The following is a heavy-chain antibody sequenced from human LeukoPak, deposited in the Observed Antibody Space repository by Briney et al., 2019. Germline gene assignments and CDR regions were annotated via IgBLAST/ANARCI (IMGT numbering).Heavy chain of an antibody. V-gene: IGHV4-38-2*02. CDR2: IYHSGST. CDR1: GYSISSGYY. Sequence: SETLSLTCTVSGYSISSGYYWGWIRQPPGKGLEWIGSIYHSGSTYYNPSLKSRVTISVDTSKNQFSLKLSSVTAADTAVYYCARGPPGIAVAGTRGAFDIWGQGTMVTVSS. CDR3: ARGPPGIAVAGTRGAFDI. D-gene: IGHD6-19*01. J-gene: IGHJ3*02.